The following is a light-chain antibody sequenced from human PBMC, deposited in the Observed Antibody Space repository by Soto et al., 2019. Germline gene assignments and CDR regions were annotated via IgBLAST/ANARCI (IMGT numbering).Light chain of an antibody. CDR2: RAD. Sequence: QSVLTQPPSASGTPGQTVTISCSGRSCNIGSNYVYWYQQLPGTAPRLLMYRADQRPSGVPDRFSGSKSGTSASLAISGLRSEDEADYYCAAWDDTLSGLVFGGGTKLTVL. CDR3: AAWDDTLSGLV. V-gene: IGLV1-47*01. J-gene: IGLJ2*01. CDR1: SCNIGSNY.